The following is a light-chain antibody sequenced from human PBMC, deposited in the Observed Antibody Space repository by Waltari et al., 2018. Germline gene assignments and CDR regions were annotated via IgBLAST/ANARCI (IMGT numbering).Light chain of an antibody. Sequence: DIQMTQSPSSLSASVGDRVTITCRASQSISNYLNWYQQKPGKAPKVLIYAASSLQSGVPSRFSGSGSGTDFTLTINSLQPEDFATYYCQQTYSTPLTFGGGTKVESK. V-gene: IGKV1-39*01. CDR1: QSISNY. CDR3: QQTYSTPLT. CDR2: AAS. J-gene: IGKJ4*01.